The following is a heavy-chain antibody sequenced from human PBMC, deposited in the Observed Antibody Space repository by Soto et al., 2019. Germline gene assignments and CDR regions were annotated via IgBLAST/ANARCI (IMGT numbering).Heavy chain of an antibody. CDR1: YGSIVSYY. Sequence: SETLSLTCAVSYGSIVSYYCNFLRHPPCKGLEWIGYIYYSGSTNYNPSLKSRVTMSVDTSKKWFSLKLSSVTAADTAVYYCARGSDNSGWYLENWGRGILVTVSS. V-gene: IGHV4-59*01. D-gene: IGHD6-19*01. CDR2: IYYSGST. CDR3: ARGSDNSGWYLEN. J-gene: IGHJ4*02.